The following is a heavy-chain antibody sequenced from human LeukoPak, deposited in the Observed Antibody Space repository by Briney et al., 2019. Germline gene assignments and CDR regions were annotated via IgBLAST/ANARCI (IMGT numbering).Heavy chain of an antibody. CDR3: ARHLSGVTGYTYGRGIDY. CDR1: GYTFTSYG. J-gene: IGHJ4*02. V-gene: IGHV1-18*01. D-gene: IGHD5-18*01. CDR2: ISAYNGNT. Sequence: ASVKVSCKASGYTFTSYGISWVRQAPGQGLEWMGWISAYNGNTNYAQKLQGRVTMTTDTSTSTAYMELRSLRAEDTAVYSCARHLSGVTGYTYGRGIDYWGQGTLVTVSS.